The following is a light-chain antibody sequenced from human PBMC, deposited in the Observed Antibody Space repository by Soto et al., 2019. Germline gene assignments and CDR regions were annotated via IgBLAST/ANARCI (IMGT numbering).Light chain of an antibody. J-gene: IGLJ1*01. Sequence: QLVLTQSPSASASLGASVKLTCTLSSGHSRYTIAWHQQQSEKGPRYLMKVNSDGSYSKGDGIPDRFSGSSSGTERSLTISSLQSEDEGDYYCQTWGTASYVFGTGTKLTVL. CDR1: SGHSRYT. V-gene: IGLV4-69*01. CDR2: VNSDGSY. CDR3: QTWGTASYV.